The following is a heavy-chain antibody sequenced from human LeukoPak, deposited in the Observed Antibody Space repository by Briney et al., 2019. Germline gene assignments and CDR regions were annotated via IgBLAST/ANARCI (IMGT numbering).Heavy chain of an antibody. CDR3: AREGGITVAGKFDS. J-gene: IGHJ4*02. V-gene: IGHV3-30*02. CDR2: IQYDESDK. D-gene: IGHD6-19*01. Sequence: XWVAFIQYDESDKYYADSVRGRFTISRDNSKNTLYLQMNSLRAEDTAVYYCAREGGITVAGKFDSWGQGTLVTVSS.